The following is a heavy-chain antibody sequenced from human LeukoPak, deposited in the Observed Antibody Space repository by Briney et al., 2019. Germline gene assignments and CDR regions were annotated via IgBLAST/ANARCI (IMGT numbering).Heavy chain of an antibody. J-gene: IGHJ4*02. CDR3: ARDLLVVGKIDY. CDR1: GFTFSQYW. CDR2: IKHDGSEKQDGSEK. V-gene: IGHV3-7*01. D-gene: IGHD3-22*01. Sequence: GGSLRLSCAASGFTFSQYWMSWVRQAPGKGLEWVANIKHDGSEKQDGSEKNYVDSVKGRFTISRDNAKNSLYLQMNSLRAEDTAVYYCARDLLVVGKIDYWGQGTLVTVSS.